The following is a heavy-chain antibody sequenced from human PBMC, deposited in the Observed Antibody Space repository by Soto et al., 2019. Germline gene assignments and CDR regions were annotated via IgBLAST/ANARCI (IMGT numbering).Heavy chain of an antibody. CDR2: INDDGIST. V-gene: IGHV3-74*01. Sequence: GGSLRLSCAASGFTFSMFWMHWVHQVPGKGPEWVSRINDDGISTNYADSVKGRFTISRDNAKNILYLQMNALRVEDTAVYYCTRGPRSTSTGTGAFWGQGTLVTVSS. CDR3: TRGPRSTSTGTGAF. D-gene: IGHD1-1*01. J-gene: IGHJ4*02. CDR1: GFTFSMFW.